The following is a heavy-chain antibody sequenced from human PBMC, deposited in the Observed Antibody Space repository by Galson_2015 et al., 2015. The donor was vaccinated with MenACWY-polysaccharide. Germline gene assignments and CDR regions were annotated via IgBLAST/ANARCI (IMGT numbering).Heavy chain of an antibody. CDR2: IQYDGSKI. CDR1: GSRFSNSG. CDR3: AREGSRIVFHAFDT. V-gene: IGHV3-33*02. D-gene: IGHD6-13*01. Sequence: SLRLSCAASGSRFSNSGMHWVRQAPGKGLEWVAVIQYDGSKIVYADSVKGRFTISRDNSTNTLFLEMNSLGAEDTAVYYCAREGSRIVFHAFDTWGQGTMVTVSS. J-gene: IGHJ3*02.